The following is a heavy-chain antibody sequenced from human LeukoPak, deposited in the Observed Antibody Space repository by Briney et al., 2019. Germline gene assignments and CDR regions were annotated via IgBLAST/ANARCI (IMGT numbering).Heavy chain of an antibody. V-gene: IGHV4-59*01. CDR1: GDSISSYY. CDR3: ARVTAHYDSWCGYYPRYMDV. J-gene: IGHJ6*03. CDR2: IYYSGST. D-gene: IGHD3-3*01. Sequence: PSETLSLTCTVSGDSISSYYWSWIRQPPGKGLEWIGYIYYSGSTNYNPSLKSRVTISVDTSKNQFSLKLSSVTAADTAVYYCARVTAHYDSWCGYYPRYMDVWGKGTTVTVSS.